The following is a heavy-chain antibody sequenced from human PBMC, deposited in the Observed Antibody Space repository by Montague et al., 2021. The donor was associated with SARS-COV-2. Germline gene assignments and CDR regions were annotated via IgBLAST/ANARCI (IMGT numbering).Heavy chain of an antibody. D-gene: IGHD3-9*01. CDR3: ARGDFDWLLSSHYGMDV. CDR2: ISSSSSYI. V-gene: IGHV3-21*01. CDR1: GFTFSSYS. Sequence: SLRLSCAASGFTFSSYSMNWVRQAPGKGLEWVSSISSSSSYIYYADSVKGRFTISRDNAKNSLYLQMNSLRAKDTAVYYCARGDFDWLLSSHYGMDVWGQGTRVTVAS. J-gene: IGHJ6*02.